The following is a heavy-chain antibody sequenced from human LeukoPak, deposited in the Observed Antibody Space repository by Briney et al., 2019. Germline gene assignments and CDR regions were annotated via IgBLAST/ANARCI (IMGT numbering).Heavy chain of an antibody. CDR1: GFTFSSYG. D-gene: IGHD3-22*01. J-gene: IGHJ3*02. CDR2: IRYDGSNK. V-gene: IGHV3-30*02. CDR3: AKDDVMNYYDSTHAFDI. Sequence: GGSLRLSCAASGFTFSSYGMHWVRQAPGKGLEWVAFIRYDGSNKYYADSVKGRFTISRDNSKNTLYLQMNSLRAEDTAVYYCAKDDVMNYYDSTHAFDIWGQGTMVTVSS.